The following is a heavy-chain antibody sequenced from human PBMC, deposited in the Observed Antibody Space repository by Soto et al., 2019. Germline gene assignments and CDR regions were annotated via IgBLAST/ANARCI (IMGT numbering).Heavy chain of an antibody. CDR3: ARPYSSGSRSYYCMDV. V-gene: IGHV1-69*12. Sequence: QVQLVQSGAEVKKPGSSVKVSCKASGGTFSSYAISWVRQAPGQGLEWMGGIIPIFGTANYAQKFQGRVTITADESTSRAYMELSSLRSEDTAVYYCARPYSSGSRSYYCMDVWGQGTTVTVSS. CDR2: IIPIFGTA. D-gene: IGHD6-19*01. CDR1: GGTFSSYA. J-gene: IGHJ6*02.